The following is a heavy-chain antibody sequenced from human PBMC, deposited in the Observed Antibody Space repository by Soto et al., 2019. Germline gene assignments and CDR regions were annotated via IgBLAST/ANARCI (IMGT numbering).Heavy chain of an antibody. CDR3: ARDSYEQAGFFWFDP. D-gene: IGHD3-3*01. V-gene: IGHV3-66*01. Sequence: EVQLVESGGGLVQPGGSLRLSCAASGFTVNSNYMSWVRQAPGKGLEWVSLINSGGITYYADSVKGRFTISKDNSKNTLHLQMNNLRAEDTAMYYCARDSYEQAGFFWFDPWGQGTLVTVSS. CDR2: INSGGIT. J-gene: IGHJ5*02. CDR1: GFTVNSNY.